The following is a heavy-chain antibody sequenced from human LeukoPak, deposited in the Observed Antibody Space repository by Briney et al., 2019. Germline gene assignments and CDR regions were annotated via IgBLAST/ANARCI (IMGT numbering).Heavy chain of an antibody. Sequence: SETLSLTCTVSLGSISSSSYYWGWIRQPPGKGLEWIGSIYYSGSTYYNPSLKSRVTISVDTSKNQFSLKLSSVTAADTAVYYCARHQDCSGGSCYFNYWGQGTLVSVSS. J-gene: IGHJ4*02. CDR3: ARHQDCSGGSCYFNY. CDR1: LGSISSSSYY. CDR2: IYYSGST. D-gene: IGHD2-15*01. V-gene: IGHV4-39*01.